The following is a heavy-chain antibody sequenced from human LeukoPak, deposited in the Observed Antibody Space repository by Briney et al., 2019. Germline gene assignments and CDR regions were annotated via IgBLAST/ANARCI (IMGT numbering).Heavy chain of an antibody. V-gene: IGHV3-43D*04. CDR1: GFTFDDYA. J-gene: IGHJ4*02. Sequence: GGSLRLSCAASGFTFDDYAMHWVRQAPGKGLEWVSLISWDGGSTYYADSVKGRFTISRDNSKNSLYLQMNSLRAEDTALYYCARSTVTDFDYWGQGTLVTVSS. D-gene: IGHD4-17*01. CDR2: ISWDGGST. CDR3: ARSTVTDFDY.